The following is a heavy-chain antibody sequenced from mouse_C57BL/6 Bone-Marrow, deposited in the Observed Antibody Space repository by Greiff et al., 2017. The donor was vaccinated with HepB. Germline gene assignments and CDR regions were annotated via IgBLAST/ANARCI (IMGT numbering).Heavy chain of an antibody. Sequence: QVHVKQSGPELVKPGASVKLSCKASGYTFTSYDINWVKQRPGQGLEWIGWIYPRDGSTKYNEKFNGKATLTVDTSSSTAYMELHSLTSEDSAVYFCARLPHYFFFDYWGQGTTLTVSS. CDR3: ARLPHYFFFDY. D-gene: IGHD1-2*01. V-gene: IGHV1-85*01. CDR2: IYPRDGST. J-gene: IGHJ2*01. CDR1: GYTFTSYD.